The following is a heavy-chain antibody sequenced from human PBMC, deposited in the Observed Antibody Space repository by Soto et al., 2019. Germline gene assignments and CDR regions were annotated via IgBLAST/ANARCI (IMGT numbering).Heavy chain of an antibody. D-gene: IGHD6-19*01. CDR2: ISYDGSNK. J-gene: IGHJ4*02. CDR1: GFTFSSYG. Sequence: GGSLRLSCAASGFTFSSYGMHWVRQAPGKGLEWVAVISYDGSNKYYADSVKGRFTISRDNSKNTLYLQMNSLRAEDTAVYYCAKYSSGWSAFDYWGQGTLVTVSS. V-gene: IGHV3-30*18. CDR3: AKYSSGWSAFDY.